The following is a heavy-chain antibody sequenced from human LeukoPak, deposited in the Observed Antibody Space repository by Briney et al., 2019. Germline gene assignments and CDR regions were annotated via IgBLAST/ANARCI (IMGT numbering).Heavy chain of an antibody. V-gene: IGHV4-39*01. D-gene: IGHD2-2*01. CDR1: GGSISSSSYC. J-gene: IGHJ4*02. Sequence: PSETLSLTCTVSGGSISSSSYCWGWICPPPGKGREWIGSIYDSGSTYYIPSLKSRVTISVDTSKNQFSLKLSSVTAADTAVYYCASTVEGTSCYEYWGQGTLVTLSS. CDR2: IYDSGST. CDR3: ASTVEGTSCYEY.